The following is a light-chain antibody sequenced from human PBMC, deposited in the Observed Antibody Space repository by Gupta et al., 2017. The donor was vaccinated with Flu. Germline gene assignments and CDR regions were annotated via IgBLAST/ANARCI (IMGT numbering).Light chain of an antibody. Sequence: QSAPTQPRSVSGSPGQSVTISCPGTSNDVGGYNRVSWYEQRPGKAPKLILYGVTKRPSGVPDRFSGSKSGNTASLTISGLQADDEADYYCSSHAGRVTWVFGTGTTVTVL. CDR2: GVT. CDR1: SNDVGGYNR. V-gene: IGLV2-11*01. CDR3: SSHAGRVTWV. J-gene: IGLJ1*01.